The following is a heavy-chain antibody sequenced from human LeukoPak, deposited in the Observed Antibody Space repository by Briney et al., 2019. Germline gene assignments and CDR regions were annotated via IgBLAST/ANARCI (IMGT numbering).Heavy chain of an antibody. V-gene: IGHV1-8*01. D-gene: IGHD6-19*01. CDR2: MNPNSGNT. Sequence: ASVKVSCKASGYTFASYDINWVRQATGQGLEWMGWMNPNSGNTGYAQKFQGRVTMTRNTSISTAYMELSSLRSEDTAVYYCARVGSGWYFWSYFDYWGQGTLVTVSS. CDR1: GYTFASYD. J-gene: IGHJ4*02. CDR3: ARVGSGWYFWSYFDY.